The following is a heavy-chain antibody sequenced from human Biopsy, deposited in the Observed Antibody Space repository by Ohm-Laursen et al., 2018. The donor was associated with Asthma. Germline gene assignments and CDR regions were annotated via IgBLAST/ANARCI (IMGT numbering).Heavy chain of an antibody. CDR2: IKHDGSEK. D-gene: IGHD3-3*02. CDR1: GFAVSRDH. J-gene: IGHJ1*01. Sequence: SLRLSCTASGFAVSRDHMFWVRQVPGKGLEWVANIKHDGSEKNHVDSLKGRFTISRDNAKNSLYLQMNSLRAEDTAVYYCARTSHFWSPYHAEHYQLWGQGTLVTVSS. V-gene: IGHV3-7*01. CDR3: ARTSHFWSPYHAEHYQL.